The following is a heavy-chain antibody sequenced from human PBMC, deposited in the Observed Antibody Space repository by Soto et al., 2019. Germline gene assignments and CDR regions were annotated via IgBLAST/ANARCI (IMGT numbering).Heavy chain of an antibody. CDR3: ASRGYSYGPFDY. CDR1: GDSVTSDSYF. J-gene: IGHJ4*02. V-gene: IGHV4-61*01. Sequence: SETLSLTCTVSGDSVTSDSYFWSWIRQPPGKGLEWIGNSYYSGYYSGSTNHNPSLKSRVTVSVDTSKNQFSLKLSSVTAADTAVYYCASRGYSYGPFDYWGQGTLVTVSS. CDR2: SYYSGYYSGST. D-gene: IGHD5-18*01.